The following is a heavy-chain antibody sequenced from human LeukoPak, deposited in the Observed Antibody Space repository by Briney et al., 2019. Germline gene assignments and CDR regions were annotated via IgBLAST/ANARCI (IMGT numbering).Heavy chain of an antibody. J-gene: IGHJ4*02. CDR1: GFTFSNGW. CDR3: TTHYDSSGYYPN. CDR2: IKSKTDGGTT. V-gene: IGHV3-15*01. Sequence: GGSLRLSCAASGFTFSNGWMSWVRQAPVKGLEWVGRIKSKTDGGTTDYAAPVKGRFTISRDDSKNTLYLQMNSLKTEDTAVYYCTTHYDSSGYYPNWGQGTLVTVSS. D-gene: IGHD3-22*01.